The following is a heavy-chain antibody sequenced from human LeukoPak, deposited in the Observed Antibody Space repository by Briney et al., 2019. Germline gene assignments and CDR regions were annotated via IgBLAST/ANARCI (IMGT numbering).Heavy chain of an antibody. J-gene: IGHJ6*02. CDR2: INWNGGST. CDR3: ARAYSSAWYASYCGLDV. Sequence: PGGSLRLSCAASGFTFDDYGMSWVRQAPGKGLEWVSGINWNGGSTGYADSVKGRFTISRHNGKNSLYLQMDSLRAEDTALYHCARAYSSAWYASYCGLDVWGQGTTVTVSS. CDR1: GFTFDDYG. D-gene: IGHD6-19*01. V-gene: IGHV3-20*01.